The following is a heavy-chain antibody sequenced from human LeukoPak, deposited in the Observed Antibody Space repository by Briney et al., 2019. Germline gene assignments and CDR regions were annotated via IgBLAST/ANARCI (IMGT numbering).Heavy chain of an antibody. CDR3: ATLGDSSNYYPLYYFDY. Sequence: ASVKVSCKVSGYTLTELSMHWVRQAPGKGLEWMGSFDPEDGETIYAQKFQGRVTMTEDTFTDTAYMELSSLTSEDTAVYYCATLGDSSNYYPLYYFDYWGQGTLVTVSS. D-gene: IGHD3-22*01. CDR2: FDPEDGET. V-gene: IGHV1-24*01. CDR1: GYTLTELS. J-gene: IGHJ4*02.